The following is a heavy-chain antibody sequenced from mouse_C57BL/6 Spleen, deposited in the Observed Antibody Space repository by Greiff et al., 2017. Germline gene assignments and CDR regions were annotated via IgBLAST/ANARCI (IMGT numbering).Heavy chain of an antibody. CDR1: GYTFTSYW. J-gene: IGHJ4*01. CDR2: IYPSDSET. V-gene: IGHV1-61*01. D-gene: IGHD1-1*01. CDR3: ASSRYYGSSYAMDD. Sequence: QVQLQQPGAELVRPGSSVKLSCKASGYTFTSYWMAWVKQRPGQGLEWIGNIYPSDSETHYNQKFKDKATLTVDKSSSTAYMQLSSLTSADSAVYYCASSRYYGSSYAMDDWGQGTSVTVSS.